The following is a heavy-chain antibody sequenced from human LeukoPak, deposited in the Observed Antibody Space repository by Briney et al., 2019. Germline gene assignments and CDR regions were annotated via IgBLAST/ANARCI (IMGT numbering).Heavy chain of an antibody. J-gene: IGHJ5*02. D-gene: IGHD3-22*01. Sequence: PGRSLRLSCAASGFSFSGYAMHWVRQAPGKGLEWVAVISYDGSNKYYADSVKGRFTISRDNSKNTLYLQMNSLRAEDTAVYYCARDGDSSGYNWFDPWGQGTPVTVSS. CDR2: ISYDGSNK. CDR3: ARDGDSSGYNWFDP. V-gene: IGHV3-30*04. CDR1: GFSFSGYA.